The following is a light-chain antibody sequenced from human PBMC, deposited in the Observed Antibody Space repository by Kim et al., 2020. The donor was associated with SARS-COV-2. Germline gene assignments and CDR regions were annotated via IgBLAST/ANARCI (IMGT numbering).Light chain of an antibody. J-gene: IGLJ3*02. V-gene: IGLV3-21*04. CDR1: NIGSKS. Sequence: SYELTQPPSVSVAPGKTARITCGGNNIGSKSVHWYQQKPGQAPVLVIYYDSDRPSGIPERFSGSNSGNTANLTISRVEAGDEADYYCQVWDTTSDHPRVFGGGTKLTVL. CDR2: YDS. CDR3: QVWDTTSDHPRV.